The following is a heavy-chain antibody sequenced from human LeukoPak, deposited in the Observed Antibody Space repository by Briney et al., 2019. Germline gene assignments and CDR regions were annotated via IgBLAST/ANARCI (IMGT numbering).Heavy chain of an antibody. Sequence: ASVKVSCKASGYTFTSFAINWVRQAPGQGPEWMGWINTITGNPMYAQGFTGRFVSSLDTSVSTAYLQISSLKDEDTAVYYCTRDQFFRGGRYGGVFNRWGQGTLVTVPS. CDR1: GYTFTSFA. D-gene: IGHD3-16*01. CDR2: INTITGNP. CDR3: TRDQFFRGGRYGGVFNR. J-gene: IGHJ4*02. V-gene: IGHV7-4-1*02.